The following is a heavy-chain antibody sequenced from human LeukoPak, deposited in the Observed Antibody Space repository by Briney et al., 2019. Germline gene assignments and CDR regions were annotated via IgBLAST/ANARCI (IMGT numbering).Heavy chain of an antibody. CDR2: ISSSTSYT. J-gene: IGHJ4*02. D-gene: IGHD3-10*01. CDR3: ARDRPDYGSGNYYNVPLDY. V-gene: IGHV3-11*06. Sequence: KPAVSLRLSCSASAFTFSDYYMSWIRHAPGQGLEWCSYISSSTSYTNYADSVKGRFTISRDNAKNSLYLQMNSVRAEDTAVYYCARDRPDYGSGNYYNVPLDYWGQGTLVTVSS. CDR1: AFTFSDYY.